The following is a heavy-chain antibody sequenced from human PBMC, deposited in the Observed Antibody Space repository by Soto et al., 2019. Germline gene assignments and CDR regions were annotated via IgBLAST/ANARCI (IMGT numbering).Heavy chain of an antibody. CDR2: VWHAGEKR. CDR3: VRDWAFYYDNGHLNWFDP. CDR1: GFNFHSHA. D-gene: IGHD3-16*01. Sequence: QVQLVESGGGVVQPGRSLRLSCAVSGFNFHSHAMHWVRQAPGKGLEWVAVVWHAGEKRQYADSVKGRFTIYRDNSNNTLVLQMDGLRAEDTAIYYCVRDWAFYYDNGHLNWFDPCGQGTLVTVSS. V-gene: IGHV3-33*01. J-gene: IGHJ5*02.